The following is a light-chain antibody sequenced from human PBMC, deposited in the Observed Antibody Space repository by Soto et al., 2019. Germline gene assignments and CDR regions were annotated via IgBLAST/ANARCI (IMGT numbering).Light chain of an antibody. Sequence: ILLTPSPGTLSLSPGERATLSCRASQSVSSSFLAWYQQKPGQAPRLLIYAASRRGTGIPDRFSGSGSGTDFTLTISGLEPEDFAVYYCQQYDTSPWTFGQGTKVDIK. CDR2: AAS. CDR3: QQYDTSPWT. V-gene: IGKV3-20*01. CDR1: QSVSSSF. J-gene: IGKJ1*01.